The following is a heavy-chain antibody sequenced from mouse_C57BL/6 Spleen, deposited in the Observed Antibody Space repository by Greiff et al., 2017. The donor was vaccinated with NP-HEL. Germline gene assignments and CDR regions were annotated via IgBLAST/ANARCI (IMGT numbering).Heavy chain of an antibody. D-gene: IGHD1-1*01. Sequence: VQLQQSGPVLVKPGASVKMSCKASGYTFTDYYMNWVKQSHGKSLEWIGVINPYNGGTSYNQKFKGKATLTVDKSSSTAYMELNSLTSEDSAVYYCALYYGSSPYAMDYWGQGTSVTVSS. CDR3: ALYYGSSPYAMDY. CDR1: GYTFTDYY. CDR2: INPYNGGT. V-gene: IGHV1-19*01. J-gene: IGHJ4*01.